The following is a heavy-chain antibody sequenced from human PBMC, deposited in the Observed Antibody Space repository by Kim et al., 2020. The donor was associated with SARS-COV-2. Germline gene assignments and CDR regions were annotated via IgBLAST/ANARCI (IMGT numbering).Heavy chain of an antibody. V-gene: IGHV5-10-1*01. D-gene: IGHD3-10*01. CDR3: ARRMVRGVIPYDY. J-gene: IGHJ4*02. Sequence: YIPSFQGHVTISADKSISTAYLQWSSLKASDTAMYYCARRMVRGVIPYDYWGQGTLVTVSS.